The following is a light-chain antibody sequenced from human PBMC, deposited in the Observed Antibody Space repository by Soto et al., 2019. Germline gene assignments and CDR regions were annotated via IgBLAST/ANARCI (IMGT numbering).Light chain of an antibody. CDR1: SGHSSYT. V-gene: IGLV4-60*03. Sequence: QPVLTQSSSASASLGSSVKLTCTLSSGHSSYTIAWHQQQPGKAPRYLMKLEGSGSYNKGSGVPDRFSGSSSGADRYLTISNLQSEDEADYYCETCDSNTRVFGGGTKLTVL. CDR2: LEGSGSY. J-gene: IGLJ2*01. CDR3: ETCDSNTRV.